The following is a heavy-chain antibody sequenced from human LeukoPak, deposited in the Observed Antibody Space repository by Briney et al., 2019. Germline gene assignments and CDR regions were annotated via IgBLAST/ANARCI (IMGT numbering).Heavy chain of an antibody. D-gene: IGHD3-22*01. V-gene: IGHV3-15*01. CDR3: IPFSMIVVVITD. CDR1: GFTFSNAW. Sequence: PGGSLRLSCAASGFTFSNAWMSWVRQAPGKGLEWVGRIKSKSDGGTTDYAAPVKGRFTISRDDSKNTLYLQMNSLKTEDTAVYYCIPFSMIVVVITDWGQGTLVTVSS. CDR2: IKSKSDGGTT. J-gene: IGHJ4*02.